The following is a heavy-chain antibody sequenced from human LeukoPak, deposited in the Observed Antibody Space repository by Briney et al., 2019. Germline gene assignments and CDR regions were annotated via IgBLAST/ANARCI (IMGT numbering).Heavy chain of an antibody. D-gene: IGHD3-16*02. J-gene: IGHJ4*02. CDR2: ISAYNGNT. CDR1: GYTFTSYG. V-gene: IGHV1-18*01. Sequence: GASVKASCKASGYTFTSYGISWVRQAPGQGLEWMGWISAYNGNTNYAQKLQGRVTMTTDTSTSTAYMELRSLRSDDTAVYYCARGRISFGGVIVVLDYWGQGTLVTVSS. CDR3: ARGRISFGGVIVVLDY.